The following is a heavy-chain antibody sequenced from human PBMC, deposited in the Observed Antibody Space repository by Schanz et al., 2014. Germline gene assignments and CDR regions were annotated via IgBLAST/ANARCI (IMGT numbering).Heavy chain of an antibody. D-gene: IGHD1-1*01. V-gene: IGHV3-33*01. CDR2: IWSDGSTK. CDR1: GFIFSSYG. CDR3: ARGTDWNLHY. J-gene: IGHJ4*02. Sequence: QVQLVESGGGVVQPGRSLRLSCAASGFIFSSYGLHWVRQAPGKGLEWVAVIWSDGSTKYYADSVKGRFTVSRDSGQNSLYLQMNSLRAGDTAVYYCARGTDWNLHYWGQGALVTVSS.